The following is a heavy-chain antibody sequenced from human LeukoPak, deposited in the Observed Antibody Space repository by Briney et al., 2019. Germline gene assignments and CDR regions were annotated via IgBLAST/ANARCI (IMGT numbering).Heavy chain of an antibody. CDR1: GDSISGFY. CDR2: IYYSGSS. Sequence: SETLSLTCTVSGDSISGFYWSWIRQPPGKALEWIGYIYYSGSSNYNPSLKSRVTISVETSKSQFSLKLTSVTAADTAVYYCARRRYTSGYLDYWGQGTLVTVSS. CDR3: ARRRYTSGYLDY. J-gene: IGHJ4*02. D-gene: IGHD3-22*01. V-gene: IGHV4-59*08.